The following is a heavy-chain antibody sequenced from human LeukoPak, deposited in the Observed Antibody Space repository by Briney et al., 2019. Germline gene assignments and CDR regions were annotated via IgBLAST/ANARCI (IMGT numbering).Heavy chain of an antibody. Sequence: SETLSLTCAVYGGSFSGYYWSWIRQPPGKGLEWIGEINHSGSTNYNPSLKSRVTMSVDTSKNQFSLKVNSVTAADTAVHYCARVYDSGSQAYFYYMDVWGKGTTVTISS. CDR2: INHSGST. CDR1: GGSFSGYY. V-gene: IGHV4-34*01. J-gene: IGHJ6*03. CDR3: ARVYDSGSQAYFYYMDV. D-gene: IGHD3-10*01.